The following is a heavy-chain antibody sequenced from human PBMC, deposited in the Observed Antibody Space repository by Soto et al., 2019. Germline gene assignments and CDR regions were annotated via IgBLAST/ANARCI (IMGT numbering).Heavy chain of an antibody. CDR2: INHSGST. CDR3: ARGNRNCNYAYWFDH. Sequence: SETLSLTCAVYGGSFSGYYCSWIRQPPGKGLEWIGEINHSGSTNYNPSLKSRVTISVDTSKNQFYLKLSSVTAADTAVYYCARGNRNCNYAYWFDHWGQGTLVTFSS. D-gene: IGHD1-7*01. J-gene: IGHJ5*02. CDR1: GGSFSGYY. V-gene: IGHV4-34*01.